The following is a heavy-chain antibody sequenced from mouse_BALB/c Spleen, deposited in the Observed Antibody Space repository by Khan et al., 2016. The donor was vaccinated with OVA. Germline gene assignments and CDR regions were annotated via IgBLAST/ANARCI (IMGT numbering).Heavy chain of an antibody. J-gene: IGHJ1*01. CDR3: ASGGYWYFDV. D-gene: IGHD1-1*02. Sequence: QIQLVQSGPELKKPGETVKISCKASGYTFTNYGMNWVKQAPGKGLKWMGWINTYTGEPTYADDFKGRFAFSLETSARTAYLQINNLNNEDTATYFCASGGYWYFDVWGAGTTVTVSS. CDR1: GYTFTNYG. V-gene: IGHV9-3-1*01. CDR2: INTYTGEP.